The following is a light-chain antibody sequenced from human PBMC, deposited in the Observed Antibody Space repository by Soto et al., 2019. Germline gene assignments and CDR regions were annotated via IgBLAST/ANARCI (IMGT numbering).Light chain of an antibody. Sequence: DIQMTQSPSTLSGSVXXXXXXXXXXSQSILTWLAWYQQKPGKAPKLLIYDASNLQSGVPSRFSGSVSGTEFTLTISSLQPDDFATYYCQQYKSYSPITFGQGTRLE. V-gene: IGKV1-5*01. J-gene: IGKJ5*01. CDR2: DAS. CDR1: QSILTW. CDR3: QQYKSYSPIT.